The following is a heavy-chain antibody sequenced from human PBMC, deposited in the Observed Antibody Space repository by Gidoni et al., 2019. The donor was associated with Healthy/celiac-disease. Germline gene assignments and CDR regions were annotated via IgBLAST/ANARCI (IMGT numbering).Heavy chain of an antibody. V-gene: IGHV1-69*04. D-gene: IGHD2-15*01. CDR1: GGTFSSYA. CDR2: IIPILGIA. Sequence: QVQLVQSGAEVKKPGSSVKVSCKASGGTFSSYAISWVRQAPGQGLEWMGRIIPILGIANYAQKFQGRVTITADKSTSTAYMELSSLRSEDTAVYYCAREGCSGGSCYLMLKYYYYGMDVWGQGTTVTVSS. J-gene: IGHJ6*02. CDR3: AREGCSGGSCYLMLKYYYYGMDV.